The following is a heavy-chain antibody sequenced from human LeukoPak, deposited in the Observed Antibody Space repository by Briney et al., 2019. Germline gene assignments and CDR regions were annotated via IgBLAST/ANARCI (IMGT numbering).Heavy chain of an antibody. Sequence: SETLSLTCTVSGGSISSYYWSWIRQPPGKGLEWIGYIYYSGSTNYNPSLKSRVTISVDTSKNQFSLKLSSVTTADTAVYYCARFTLGEYFDYWGQGTLITVSS. D-gene: IGHD3-16*01. CDR3: ARFTLGEYFDY. CDR2: IYYSGST. V-gene: IGHV4-59*08. J-gene: IGHJ4*02. CDR1: GGSISSYY.